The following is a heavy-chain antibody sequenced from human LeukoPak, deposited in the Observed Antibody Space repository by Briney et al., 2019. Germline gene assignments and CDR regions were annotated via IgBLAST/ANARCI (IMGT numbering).Heavy chain of an antibody. J-gene: IGHJ4*02. D-gene: IGHD6-19*01. V-gene: IGHV4-38-2*01. CDR3: ARHGSGWSFDY. CDR1: GYSISNVYY. Sequence: SETLSLTCAVSGYSISNVYYWGWLRQPPGRGLEWIATIYHRGTTYYSPSLKSRVTISVDTSKNQCSLKLSSVTAADTAVYYCARHGSGWSFDYWGQGTLVTVSS. CDR2: IYHRGTT.